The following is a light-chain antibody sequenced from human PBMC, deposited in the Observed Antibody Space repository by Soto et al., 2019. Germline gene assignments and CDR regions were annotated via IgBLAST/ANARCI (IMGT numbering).Light chain of an antibody. CDR2: RFS. CDR1: SSNIGAGYD. CDR3: QSYDSSLSGVV. V-gene: IGLV1-40*01. J-gene: IGLJ2*01. Sequence: QPVLTQPPSVSGAPGQRVTISCTGSSSNIGAGYDVHWYQQLPGTAPKLLIYRFSNRPSGVPDRFSGSKSGTSASLAITGLQAEDEADYYCQSYDSSLSGVVFGGGTQLTVL.